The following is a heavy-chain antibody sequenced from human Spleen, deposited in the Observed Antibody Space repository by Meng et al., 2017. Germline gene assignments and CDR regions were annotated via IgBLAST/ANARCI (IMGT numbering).Heavy chain of an antibody. D-gene: IGHD6-6*01. CDR2: VSTYKGNT. Sequence: QDQLVQSGPEVKKPGASVMVSCKASGYTFTTNGMNWVRQAPGQGLEWMGWVSTYKGNTKYAQKFQGRVTMTTERSTSTVYMELRNLRSDDTAFYYCARDRQYSLVSWGQGTLVTVSS. J-gene: IGHJ4*02. CDR3: ARDRQYSLVS. V-gene: IGHV1-18*01. CDR1: GYTFTTNG.